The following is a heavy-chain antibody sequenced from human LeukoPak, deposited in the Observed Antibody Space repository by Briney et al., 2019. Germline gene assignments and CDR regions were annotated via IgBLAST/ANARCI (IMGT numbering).Heavy chain of an antibody. V-gene: IGHV1-69*05. CDR2: IIPIFGTA. D-gene: IGHD3-22*01. Sequence: SVKVSCKASGGTFSSYAISWVRQAPGQGLEWMGRIIPIFGTANYAQKFQGRVTITTDESTSTAYMELSSLRSEDTAVYYCARESYYYDSSGYPRKFDFWGQGTLVTVSS. CDR3: ARESYYYDSSGYPRKFDF. J-gene: IGHJ4*02. CDR1: GGTFSSYA.